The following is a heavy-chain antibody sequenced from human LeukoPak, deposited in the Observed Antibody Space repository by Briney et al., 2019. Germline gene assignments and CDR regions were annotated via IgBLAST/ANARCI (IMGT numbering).Heavy chain of an antibody. CDR2: ISSSSSTI. J-gene: IGHJ6*02. D-gene: IGHD6-13*01. CDR3: ARDPVFPGIAAAGILAYYYGMDV. Sequence: PGGSLRLSCAASGFTFSSYSMNWVRQAPGKGLEWVSYISSSSSTIYYADSVKGRFTISRDNAKNSLYLQMNSLRAEDTAVYYCARDPVFPGIAAAGILAYYYGMDVWGQGTTVTVSS. V-gene: IGHV3-48*04. CDR1: GFTFSSYS.